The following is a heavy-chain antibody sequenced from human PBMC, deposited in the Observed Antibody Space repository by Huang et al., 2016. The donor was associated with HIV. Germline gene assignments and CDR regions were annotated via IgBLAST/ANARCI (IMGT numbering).Heavy chain of an antibody. D-gene: IGHD6-13*01. CDR2: IYWDDDK. V-gene: IGHV2-5*02. J-gene: IGHJ4*02. Sequence: QITLKESGPSLVKPTQTLTLAWIRQPPGKALEWLALIYWDDDKPYRPSLKTRPTITKDTSKNQGVLTMTNMDPADTGTYFCAHRRGDSWYKPPLDYWGQGALVTVSP. CDR3: AHRRGDSWYKPPLDY.